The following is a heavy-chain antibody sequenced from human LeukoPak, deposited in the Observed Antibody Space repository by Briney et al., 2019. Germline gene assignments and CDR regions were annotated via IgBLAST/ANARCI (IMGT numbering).Heavy chain of an antibody. CDR2: ISGTGGTT. CDR1: GFTFSNYS. D-gene: IGHD4-17*01. V-gene: IGHV3-23*01. CDR3: AKGRGTTVTAAANY. J-gene: IGHJ4*02. Sequence: GGSLRLSCAASGFTFSNYSMSWVRQAPGKGLEWVSTISGTGGTTYYADSVKGRFTISRDNSKNTLFLQFNSLRADDTTVYYCAKGRGTTVTAAANYWGQGTLVTVSS.